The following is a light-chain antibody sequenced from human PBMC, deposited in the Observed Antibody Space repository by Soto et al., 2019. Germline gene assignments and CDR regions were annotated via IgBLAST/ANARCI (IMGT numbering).Light chain of an antibody. V-gene: IGLV2-14*01. Sequence: QSALTQPASVSGPPGQSITISCTGTSSDVGAYNYVSWYQQHPGKAPKLMIYEVSNRPSGVSNRFSGSKSGNTASLTISGLQAEDEADYYCSSYINSSTLVFGTGTKVTVL. CDR2: EVS. CDR1: SSDVGAYNY. CDR3: SSYINSSTLV. J-gene: IGLJ1*01.